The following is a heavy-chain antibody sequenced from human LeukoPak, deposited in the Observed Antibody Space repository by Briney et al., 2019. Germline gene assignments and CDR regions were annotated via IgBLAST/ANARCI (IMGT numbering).Heavy chain of an antibody. CDR2: IKSKTDGGTT. CDR1: GFTFSCAW. CDR3: TTVGYQLPNEYLQH. D-gene: IGHD2-2*01. Sequence: PGGSLRLSCAASGFTFSCAWMSWVRQAPGKGLEGVGRIKSKTDGGTTDYGAIVKGRFTISRDDSKNTLYLQMNSLKTEDTAVYYCTTVGYQLPNEYLQHWGQGTLVTVSS. J-gene: IGHJ1*01. V-gene: IGHV3-15*01.